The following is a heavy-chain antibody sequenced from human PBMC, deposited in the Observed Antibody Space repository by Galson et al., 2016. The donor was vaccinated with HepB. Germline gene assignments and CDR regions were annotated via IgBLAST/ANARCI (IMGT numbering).Heavy chain of an antibody. J-gene: IGHJ3*01. D-gene: IGHD3-16*01. CDR1: GGSLNSNRYL. Sequence: TLSLTCTLSGGSLNSNRYLWTFISQPAGKRLEWVGRVPASGSTLATPSLRSRVTMSIDTSSNRFYLRLITVTAADAAVYYCASREFGRPFDVWGQGSVVSVSS. CDR3: ASREFGRPFDV. V-gene: IGHV4-61*02. CDR2: VPASGST.